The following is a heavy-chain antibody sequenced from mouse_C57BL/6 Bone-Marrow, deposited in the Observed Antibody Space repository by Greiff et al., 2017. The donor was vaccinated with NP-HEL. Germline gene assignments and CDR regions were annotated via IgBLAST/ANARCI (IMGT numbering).Heavy chain of an antibody. Sequence: VQLQQPGPELVKPGASVKISCKASGYTFTDYYMNWVKQSHGKSLEWIGDINPNNGGTSYNQKFKGKATLTVDKSSSTAYMELRSLTSEDSAVYYCARYGNYDYYAMDYWGQGTSVTVSS. V-gene: IGHV1-26*01. CDR3: ARYGNYDYYAMDY. J-gene: IGHJ4*01. CDR2: INPNNGGT. D-gene: IGHD2-1*01. CDR1: GYTFTDYY.